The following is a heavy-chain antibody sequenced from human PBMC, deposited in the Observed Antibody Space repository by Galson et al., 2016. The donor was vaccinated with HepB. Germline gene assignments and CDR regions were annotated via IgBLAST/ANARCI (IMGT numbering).Heavy chain of an antibody. CDR2: ISSSSGYI. J-gene: IGHJ6*02. CDR1: GFSVSDYA. CDR3: ARLLIPADTAMDV. Sequence: SLRLSCAASGFSVSDYALNWVRQAPGKGLEWVSSISSSSGYIYHSDSVKGRFTISRDNAKNSLYLQMRSLRAEDTALYYCARLLIPADTAMDVWGQGTTVTVSS. V-gene: IGHV3-21*01. D-gene: IGHD5-18*01.